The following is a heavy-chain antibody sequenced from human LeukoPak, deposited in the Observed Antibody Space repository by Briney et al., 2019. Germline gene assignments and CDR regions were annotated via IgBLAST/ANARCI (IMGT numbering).Heavy chain of an antibody. CDR3: ARRPRMVASTNWFDP. V-gene: IGHV4-39*01. D-gene: IGHD4/OR15-4a*01. Sequence: PSETLSLTCTVSGGSIYSSSFYCDWVRQPPGMGLEWIGDVFYNGSTSYNPSLKSRVTISVDTSKNLSSLKLPSVTAADSAVYYCARRPRMVASTNWFDPWGQGTLVIVS. CDR2: VFYNGST. CDR1: GGSIYSSSFY. J-gene: IGHJ5*02.